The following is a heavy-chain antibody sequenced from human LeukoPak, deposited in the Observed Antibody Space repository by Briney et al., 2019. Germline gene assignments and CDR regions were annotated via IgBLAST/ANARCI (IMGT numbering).Heavy chain of an antibody. Sequence: GGSLRLSCAASEFSFSTYWMTWVRRAPGKGLEWVSYIRSSGTIMSYADSVKGRFTISRDNAKSSLYLQMSSLRVEDTAVYYCTRAGLYGWAFDIWGQGTMVTVSS. D-gene: IGHD4-17*01. CDR3: TRAGLYGWAFDI. CDR2: IRSSGTIM. J-gene: IGHJ3*02. V-gene: IGHV3-48*04. CDR1: EFSFSTYW.